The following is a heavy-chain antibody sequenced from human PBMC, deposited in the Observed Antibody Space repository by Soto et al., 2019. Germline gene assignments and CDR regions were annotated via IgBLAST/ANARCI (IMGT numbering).Heavy chain of an antibody. Sequence: ASVKVSCKAAGDTFSSYSISWVRQAPGQGLEWMGRIIPMVGTPNYAQKFQGRVTFSADKSTSTAYMVLNSLISDDTAVYYCATDGGSTSSSAYHYFMDVWGKGTPVTGSS. J-gene: IGHJ6*03. V-gene: IGHV1-69*08. CDR2: IIPMVGTP. CDR3: ATDGGSTSSSAYHYFMDV. D-gene: IGHD3-16*01. CDR1: GDTFSSYS.